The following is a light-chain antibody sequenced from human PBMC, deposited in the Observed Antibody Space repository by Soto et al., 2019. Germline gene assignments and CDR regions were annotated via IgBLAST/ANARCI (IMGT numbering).Light chain of an antibody. J-gene: IGKJ3*01. CDR2: AAS. CDR3: QQLNSYPLT. V-gene: IGKV1-9*01. CDR1: QGISSY. Sequence: DIQLTQSPSFLSASVGDRVTITCRTSQGISSYLAWYQQKPGKAPKVLIYAASTLQSGVPSRFSGNGSGTEFTLTISTLQSEDFATYYCQQLNSYPLTFGPGTKVDIK.